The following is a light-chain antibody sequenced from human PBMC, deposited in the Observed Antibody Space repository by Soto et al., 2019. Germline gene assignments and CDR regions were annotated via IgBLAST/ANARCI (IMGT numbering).Light chain of an antibody. Sequence: MQMTQSPSTLXASVGNRVILTCRASQSIRSWLAWYQQKPGKAPKLLINRASTLESGVPSRFSGSGSGTEFTLTISSLQPDDFATYYCQQYNSYSTFGQGTKVDIK. CDR3: QQYNSYST. J-gene: IGKJ1*01. CDR2: RAS. CDR1: QSIRSW. V-gene: IGKV1-5*03.